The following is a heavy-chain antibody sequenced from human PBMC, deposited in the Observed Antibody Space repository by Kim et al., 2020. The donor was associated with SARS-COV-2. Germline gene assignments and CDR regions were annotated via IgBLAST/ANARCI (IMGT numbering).Heavy chain of an antibody. Sequence: SETLSLTCSVSGYSITTVSYYWGWIRQSPGKGLEWIGSINHTRSTYYTPYLKSRVTLSVATSKNQLSLHTNSVTAADTAVYYCAGVWFAELFPDCFDP. D-gene: IGHD3-10*01. CDR3: AGVWFAELFPDCFDP. J-gene: IGHJ5*02. CDR1: GYSITTVSYY. CDR2: INHTRST. V-gene: IGHV4-39*01.